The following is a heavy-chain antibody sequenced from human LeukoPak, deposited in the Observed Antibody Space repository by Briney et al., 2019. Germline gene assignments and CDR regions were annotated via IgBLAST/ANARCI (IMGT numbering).Heavy chain of an antibody. D-gene: IGHD4-23*01. J-gene: IGHJ4*02. V-gene: IGHV3-23*01. CDR1: EFTFSNYA. Sequence: GGSLRLSCAASEFTFSNYAMSWVRQAPGKGLEWVSVIGGSGGTTYSADSVKGRFTISRDNSKNTLYLQMNSLRAEDTAAYYCARERGSSGGNTNGYFDYWGQGALVTVSS. CDR2: IGGSGGTT. CDR3: ARERGSSGGNTNGYFDY.